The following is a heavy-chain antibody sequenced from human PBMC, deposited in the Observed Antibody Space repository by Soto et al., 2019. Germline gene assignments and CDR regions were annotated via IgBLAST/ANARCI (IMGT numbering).Heavy chain of an antibody. CDR1: GFTFSSYS. Sequence: PGGSLRLSCAASGFTFSSYSMHWVLQAPGKGLEWVAVISYDGSNKYYADSVKGRFTISRDNSKNTLHLQMNSLRAEDTAVYYCARDAQADFGVHWFDPWGQGTLVTVSS. CDR3: ARDAQADFGVHWFDP. V-gene: IGHV3-30-3*01. D-gene: IGHD3-3*01. CDR2: ISYDGSNK. J-gene: IGHJ5*02.